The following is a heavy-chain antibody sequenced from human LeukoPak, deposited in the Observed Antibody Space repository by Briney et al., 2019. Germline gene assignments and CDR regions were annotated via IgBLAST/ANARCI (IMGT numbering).Heavy chain of an antibody. J-gene: IGHJ4*02. D-gene: IGHD4-17*01. CDR1: GYTFTSYG. CDR2: ISAYNGNT. V-gene: IGHV1-18*04. Sequence: ASVKVSCKASGYTFTSYGISWVRQAPGQGLEWMGWISAYNGNTNYAQKLQGRVTMTTDTSTSTAYMELSRLRSDDTAVYYCARDGATVTTGYFDYWGQGTLVTVSS. CDR3: ARDGATVTTGYFDY.